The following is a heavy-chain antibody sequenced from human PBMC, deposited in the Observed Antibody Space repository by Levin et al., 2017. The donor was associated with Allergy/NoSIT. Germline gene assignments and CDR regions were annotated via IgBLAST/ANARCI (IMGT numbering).Heavy chain of an antibody. D-gene: IGHD3-10*01. Sequence: GGSLRLSCAASGFTFSNYDMHWVRQVTGKGLERVSAIGTAGDTYYPGSVRGRFTISRENAKNSLYLQMNSLRAGDTAVYYCARGSGYAFDIWGQGTMVTVSS. CDR3: ARGSGYAFDI. J-gene: IGHJ3*02. CDR1: GFTFSNYD. V-gene: IGHV3-13*04. CDR2: IGTAGDT.